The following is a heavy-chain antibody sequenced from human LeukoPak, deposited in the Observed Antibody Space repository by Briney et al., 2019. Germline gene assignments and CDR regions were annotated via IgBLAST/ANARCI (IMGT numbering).Heavy chain of an antibody. Sequence: SETLSLTCTVFGGSISSGGYYWSWIRQRPGKGLEWIGYIYYSGSTYYNPSLKSRVSISVDTSKNQFSLKLSSVTAADTAVYYCARELWFVNAPGSWLDLWGQGTLVTVSS. CDR3: ARELWFVNAPGSWLDL. J-gene: IGHJ5*02. CDR1: GGSISSGGYY. V-gene: IGHV4-31*03. CDR2: IYYSGST. D-gene: IGHD3-10*01.